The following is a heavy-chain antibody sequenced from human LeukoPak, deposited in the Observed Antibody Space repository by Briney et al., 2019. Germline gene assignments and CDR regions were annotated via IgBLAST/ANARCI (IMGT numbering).Heavy chain of an antibody. J-gene: IGHJ4*02. V-gene: IGHV3-66*01. CDR1: GFTVSSNY. Sequence: PGGSLRLSCAASGFTVSSNYMSWVRQAPGKGLEWVSLIYSGGITYYADSVKGRFTISRDNSKNTLYLQMNSLRAEDTAVYYCASAGDYSGYDSYWGQGTLVTVSS. CDR3: ASAGDYSGYDSY. D-gene: IGHD5-12*01. CDR2: IYSGGIT.